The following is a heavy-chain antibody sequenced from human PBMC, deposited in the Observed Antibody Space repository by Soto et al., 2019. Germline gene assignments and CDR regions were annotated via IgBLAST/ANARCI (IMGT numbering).Heavy chain of an antibody. CDR3: GTDQWGGAFDI. CDR1: GFTLSSYW. CDR2: IREDGKEI. D-gene: IGHD3-10*01. V-gene: IGHV3-7*01. J-gene: IGHJ3*02. Sequence: SLSCAASGFTLSSYWMAWVRQTPGKGLEFVANIREDGKEINYVDSVKGRFTISRDNAKNSLFLQMNSLRDDDTAVYYCGTDQWGGAFDIGGQGTMVTVSS.